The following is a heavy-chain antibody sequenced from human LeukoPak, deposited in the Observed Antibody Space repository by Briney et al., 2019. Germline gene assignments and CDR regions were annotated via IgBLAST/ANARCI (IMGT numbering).Heavy chain of an antibody. J-gene: IGHJ4*02. CDR3: ARGDIYYGSGSSPFDY. Sequence: ASVKVSCKASGYTFTGYYMHWVRQATGQGLEWMGWMNPNSGNTGYAQKFQGRVTMTRNTSISTAYMELSSLRSEDTAVYYCARGDIYYGSGSSPFDYWGQGTLVTVSS. CDR1: GYTFTGYY. D-gene: IGHD3-10*01. CDR2: MNPNSGNT. V-gene: IGHV1-8*02.